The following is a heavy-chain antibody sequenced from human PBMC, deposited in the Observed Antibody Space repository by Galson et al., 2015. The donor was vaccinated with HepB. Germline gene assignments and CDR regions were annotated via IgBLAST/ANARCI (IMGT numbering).Heavy chain of an antibody. D-gene: IGHD6-13*01. CDR3: ARDNGIAAAGPLYYYYYGMDV. Sequence: SVKVSCKASGYTFTSYAMHWVRQAPGQRLEWMGWINAGNGNTKYSQKFQGRVTITRDTSASTAYMEPSSLRSEDTAVYYCARDNGIAAAGPLYYYYYGMDVWGQGTTVTVSS. CDR1: GYTFTSYA. J-gene: IGHJ6*02. CDR2: INAGNGNT. V-gene: IGHV1-3*01.